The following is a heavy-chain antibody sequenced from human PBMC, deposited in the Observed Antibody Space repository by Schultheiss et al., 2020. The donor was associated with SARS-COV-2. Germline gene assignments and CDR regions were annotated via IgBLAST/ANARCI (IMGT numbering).Heavy chain of an antibody. Sequence: GSLRLSCTVSGGSISSYYWSWIRQPPGKGLEWIGYIYYSGSTNYNPSLKSRVTISVDTSKNQFSLKLSSVTAADTAVYYCASGYEALDYWGQGTLVTVSS. D-gene: IGHD5-12*01. CDR3: ASGYEALDY. CDR1: GGSISSYY. CDR2: IYYSGST. V-gene: IGHV4-59*01. J-gene: IGHJ4*02.